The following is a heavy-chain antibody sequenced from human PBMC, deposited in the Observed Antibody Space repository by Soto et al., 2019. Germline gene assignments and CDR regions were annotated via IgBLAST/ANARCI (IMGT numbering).Heavy chain of an antibody. J-gene: IGHJ6*02. D-gene: IGHD3-3*01. CDR2: IYYSGST. Sequence: KPSETLSLTCTVSGGSISSYYWSWIRQPPGKGLEWIGYIYYSGSTNYNPSLKSRVTISVDTSKNQFSLKLSSVTAADTAVYYCARGYDFWSGRVGYYYGMDVWGQGTTVTVS. CDR3: ARGYDFWSGRVGYYYGMDV. CDR1: GGSISSYY. V-gene: IGHV4-59*01.